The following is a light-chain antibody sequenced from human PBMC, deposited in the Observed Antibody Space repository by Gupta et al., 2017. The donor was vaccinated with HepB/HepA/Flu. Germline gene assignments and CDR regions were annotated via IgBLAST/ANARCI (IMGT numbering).Light chain of an antibody. CDR3: QHRSSCPRT. CDR1: QSIISY. CDR2: DAS. J-gene: IGKJ1*01. Sequence: EIVLTQSPATLSLSPGERATLSCRASQSIISYLAWYQQKPGQAPRLLIYDASTRATGIPTRFSGGGFGTEFALTISNREPEDFAVYYCQHRSSCPRTFGQGTKVEIK. V-gene: IGKV3-11*01.